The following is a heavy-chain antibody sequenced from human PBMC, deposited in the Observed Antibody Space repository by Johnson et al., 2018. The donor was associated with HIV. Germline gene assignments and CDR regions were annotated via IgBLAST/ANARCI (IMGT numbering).Heavy chain of an antibody. CDR3: AKCVYSSSSWMLFDI. D-gene: IGHD6-6*01. CDR2: ISSSGSTI. CDR1: GFIFSDYY. Sequence: QVQLVESGGGLVKPGGSLRLSCAASGFIFSDYYMSWIRQAPGKGLEWVSYISSSGSTIYYADSVKGRFTISRDNSKNTLYLQMNSLRAKDTAVYYCAKCVYSSSSWMLFDIWGQGTMVTVSS. V-gene: IGHV3-11*04. J-gene: IGHJ3*02.